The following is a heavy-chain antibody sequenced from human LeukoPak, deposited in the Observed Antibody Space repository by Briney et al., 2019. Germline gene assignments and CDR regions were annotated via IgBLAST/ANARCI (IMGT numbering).Heavy chain of an antibody. D-gene: IGHD6-13*01. CDR1: GGTFSSYA. CDR3: ARDGGLGIAAAPAFDY. J-gene: IGHJ4*02. Sequence: GASVKVSCKASGGTFSSYAISWVRQAPGQGLEWMGGIIPIFGTANYAQKFQGRVTITTDESTSTAYMELSSLRSEDTAVYYCARDGGLGIAAAPAFDYWGQGTLVTVSS. V-gene: IGHV1-69*05. CDR2: IIPIFGTA.